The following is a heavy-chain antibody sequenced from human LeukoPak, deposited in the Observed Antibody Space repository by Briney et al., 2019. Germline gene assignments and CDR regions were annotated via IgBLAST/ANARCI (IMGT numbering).Heavy chain of an antibody. D-gene: IGHD3-3*01. CDR1: GFTLSSYS. J-gene: IGHJ4*02. CDR2: ISGSGGST. Sequence: GGSLRLSCAASGFTLSSYSMSRVRPAPGKGLEGVSAISGSGGSTYYAESVKGRFTIARDNSKNTLYLQMNSLRAEDTAVYYCAKLWIFGVVTSSYFDYWGQGTLVTVSS. CDR3: AKLWIFGVVTSSYFDY. V-gene: IGHV3-23*01.